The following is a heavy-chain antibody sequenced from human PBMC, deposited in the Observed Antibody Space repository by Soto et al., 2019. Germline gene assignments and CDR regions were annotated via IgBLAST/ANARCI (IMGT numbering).Heavy chain of an antibody. CDR3: ARDQSGYRADYGLDV. D-gene: IGHD3-3*01. CDR1: GGSITSGDHY. V-gene: IGHV4-30-4*01. J-gene: IGHJ6*02. Sequence: PSETLSLTCTVSGGSITSGDHYWNWIRQPPGKGLEWIGYIYYNGSTYYNPSLKSRVSITVDTPKNQFSLKLSSLTAADTAVYYCARDQSGYRADYGLDVWGQGTTVTVSS. CDR2: IYYNGST.